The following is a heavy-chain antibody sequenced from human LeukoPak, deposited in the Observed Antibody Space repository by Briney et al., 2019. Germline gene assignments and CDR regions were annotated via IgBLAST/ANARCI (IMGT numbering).Heavy chain of an antibody. J-gene: IGHJ5*02. V-gene: IGHV4-39*07. CDR2: IYYSGST. Sequence: PSETLSLTCTVSGGSISSSSYYWGWIRQPPGKGLEWIGSIYYSGSTYYNPSLKSRVTISVDTSKNQFSLKLSSVTAADTAVYYCARGPKFSTRYSPQRNWFDPWGQGTLVTVSS. D-gene: IGHD6-13*01. CDR3: ARGPKFSTRYSPQRNWFDP. CDR1: GGSISSSSYY.